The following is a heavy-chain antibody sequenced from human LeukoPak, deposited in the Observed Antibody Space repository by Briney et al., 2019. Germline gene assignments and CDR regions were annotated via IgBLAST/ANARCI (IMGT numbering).Heavy chain of an antibody. Sequence: SETLSLTCTVSGGSISSYYWSWIRQPPGKGLEWIGYIYYSGSTNYNPSLKSRVTISVDTSKNQFSLKLSSVTAADTAVYYCARQEGGTNLDYWGQGTLVTVSS. CDR2: IYYSGST. V-gene: IGHV4-59*01. D-gene: IGHD2-15*01. CDR1: GGSISSYY. CDR3: ARQEGGTNLDY. J-gene: IGHJ4*02.